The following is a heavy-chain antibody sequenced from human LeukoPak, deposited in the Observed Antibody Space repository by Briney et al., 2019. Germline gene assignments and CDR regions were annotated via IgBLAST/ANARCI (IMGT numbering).Heavy chain of an antibody. CDR3: AKDPYSSSWTHYFDY. CDR2: VKSDGITT. D-gene: IGHD6-13*01. Sequence: GGSLRLSCAASGSTFSRYWMHWVRQAPGKGLVWVSLVKSDGITTIYADSVKGRFTISRDNAKNTLYLQMNSLRAEDTAVYYCAKDPYSSSWTHYFDYWGQGTLVTVSS. CDR1: GSTFSRYW. J-gene: IGHJ4*02. V-gene: IGHV3-74*01.